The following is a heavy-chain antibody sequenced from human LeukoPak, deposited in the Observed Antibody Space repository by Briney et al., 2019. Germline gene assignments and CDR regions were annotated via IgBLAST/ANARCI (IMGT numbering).Heavy chain of an antibody. CDR3: AREGLWFGELLFYFDY. Sequence: GGSLRLSCAASGFTFSSYAMHWVRQAPGKGLEWVAFISYDGSNKNYADSVKGRFTISRDNSKNRLYLQMHSLRGDDTAVYYCAREGLWFGELLFYFDYWGQGTLVTVSS. CDR1: GFTFSSYA. J-gene: IGHJ4*02. CDR2: ISYDGSNK. V-gene: IGHV3-30*04. D-gene: IGHD3-10*01.